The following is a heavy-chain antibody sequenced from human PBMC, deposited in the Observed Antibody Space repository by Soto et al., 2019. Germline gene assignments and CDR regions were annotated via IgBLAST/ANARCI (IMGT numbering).Heavy chain of an antibody. V-gene: IGHV4-30-4*01. Sequence: QVQLQESGPGLVKPSQTLSLTCTVSGGSISSGDYYWSWIRQPPGKGLEWIGYIYYSGSTYYNPSLKSRVTISVDTSKNQFSLKLSSVTAADTAVYYCARGYDYGDYVGPYYFDYWGQGTLVTVSS. CDR1: GGSISSGDYY. D-gene: IGHD4-17*01. J-gene: IGHJ4*02. CDR2: IYYSGST. CDR3: ARGYDYGDYVGPYYFDY.